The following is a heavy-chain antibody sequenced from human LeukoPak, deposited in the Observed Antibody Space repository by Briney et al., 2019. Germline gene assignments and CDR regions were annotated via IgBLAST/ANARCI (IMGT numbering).Heavy chain of an antibody. V-gene: IGHV1-2*02. CDR2: VNPNSGGT. CDR1: GYTFTGYY. J-gene: IGHJ5*02. D-gene: IGHD6-13*01. CDR3: ARDRVAAAAGPNWFDP. Sequence: ASVKVSCKASGYTFTGYYMHWVRQAPGQGLEWMGWVNPNSGGTNYAQKFQGRVTMTRDTSISTAYMELSRLRSDDTAVYYCARDRVAAAAGPNWFDPWGQGTLVTVSS.